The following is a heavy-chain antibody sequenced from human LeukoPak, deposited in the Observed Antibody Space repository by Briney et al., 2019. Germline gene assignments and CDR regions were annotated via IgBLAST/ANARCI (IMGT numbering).Heavy chain of an antibody. CDR3: ARELIAAAVNWFDP. D-gene: IGHD6-13*01. CDR2: ISSSSSTI. CDR1: GFTVSSNY. Sequence: GGSLRLSCAASGFTVSSNYMSWVRQAPGKGLQWVSYISSSSSTIYYADSVKGRFTISRDNAKNSLYPQMNSLRAEDTAVYYCARELIAAAVNWFDPWGQGTLVTVSS. V-gene: IGHV3-48*01. J-gene: IGHJ5*02.